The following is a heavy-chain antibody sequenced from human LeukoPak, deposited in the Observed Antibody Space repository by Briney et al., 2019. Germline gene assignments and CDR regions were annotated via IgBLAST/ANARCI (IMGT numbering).Heavy chain of an antibody. Sequence: GGSLRISCAASGFIVSSNYMSWVRQAPGKGLEWVSVIYSGGTTYYADSVKGRFTISRDNRKNTLYLQMNSLRAEDTAVYYCARTRTYSYDSSGHYYPTHFDYWGQGTLVTVSS. CDR3: ARTRTYSYDSSGHYYPTHFDY. J-gene: IGHJ4*02. CDR1: GFIVSSNY. V-gene: IGHV3-66*01. D-gene: IGHD3-22*01. CDR2: IYSGGTT.